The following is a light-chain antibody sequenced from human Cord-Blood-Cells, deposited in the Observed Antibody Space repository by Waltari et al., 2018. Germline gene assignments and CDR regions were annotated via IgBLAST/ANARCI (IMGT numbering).Light chain of an antibody. Sequence: EIVLTQSPATLSLFPGERATLSCRASQSVRSYLAWYKQNPGQAPRLLIYEASNRATGIPARFSGSGSWTDFTLTISSLEPEDFAVYYCQQRSNWPPGTFGGGTKVEIK. V-gene: IGKV3-11*01. CDR3: QQRSNWPPGT. J-gene: IGKJ4*01. CDR1: QSVRSY. CDR2: EAS.